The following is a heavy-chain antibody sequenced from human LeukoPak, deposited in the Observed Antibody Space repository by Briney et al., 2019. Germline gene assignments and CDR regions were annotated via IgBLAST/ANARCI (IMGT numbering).Heavy chain of an antibody. CDR2: INHSGST. Sequence: PSETLSLTCAVYGGSFSGYYWSWIRQPPGKGLEWIGEINHSGSTNYNPSLKSRVTISVDTSKNQFSLKLSSVTAADTAVYYCAGAPSSTWFHRYIDYWGQGTLVTVSS. D-gene: IGHD2-2*02. CDR3: AGAPSSTWFHRYIDY. V-gene: IGHV4-34*01. J-gene: IGHJ4*02. CDR1: GGSFSGYY.